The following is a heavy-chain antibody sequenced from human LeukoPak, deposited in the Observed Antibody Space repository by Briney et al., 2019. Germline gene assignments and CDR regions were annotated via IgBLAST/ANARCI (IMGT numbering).Heavy chain of an antibody. CDR3: ARETYPYSGSYFFDY. CDR1: GYTFTIYA. J-gene: IGHJ4*02. Sequence: ASVTVSCKASGYTFTIYAMHWVRQAPGQRLEWMGWINAGNGNTKYSQEFHGRVTITRDTSASTAYMELRSLRSEDMAVYYCARETYPYSGSYFFDYWGQGTLVTVSS. CDR2: INAGNGNT. D-gene: IGHD1-26*01. V-gene: IGHV1-3*03.